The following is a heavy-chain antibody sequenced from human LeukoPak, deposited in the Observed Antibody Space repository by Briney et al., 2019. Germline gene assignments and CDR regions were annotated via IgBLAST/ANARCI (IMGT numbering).Heavy chain of an antibody. J-gene: IGHJ6*03. CDR3: ARSIFGVSRKKYYYYYMDV. CDR1: GYTFTGYY. Sequence: GASVKVSCKASGYTFTGYYMHWVRQAPGQGLGWMGWINPNSGGTNYAQKFQGRVTMTRDTSISTAYMELSRLRSDDTAVYYCARSIFGVSRKKYYYYYMDVWGKGTTVTVSS. V-gene: IGHV1-2*02. D-gene: IGHD3-3*01. CDR2: INPNSGGT.